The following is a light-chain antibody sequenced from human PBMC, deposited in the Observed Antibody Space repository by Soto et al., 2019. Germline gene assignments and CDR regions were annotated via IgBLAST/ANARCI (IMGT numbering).Light chain of an antibody. V-gene: IGKV3-15*01. CDR3: QQYNNWPPL. CDR2: GAS. CDR1: QSVSSN. Sequence: EIVMTQSPATLSVSPGERATLSCRASQSVSSNLAWYQQKPGQAPRLLIYGASTRATGIPARFSGSGSGTEFTLTISSLQSEYFAVYYCQQYNNWPPLFGGGTKVEIK. J-gene: IGKJ4*01.